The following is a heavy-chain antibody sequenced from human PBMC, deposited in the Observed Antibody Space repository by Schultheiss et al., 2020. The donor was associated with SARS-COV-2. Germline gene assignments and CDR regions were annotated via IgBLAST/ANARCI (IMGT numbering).Heavy chain of an antibody. V-gene: IGHV4-38-2*02. CDR3: AREVATVAFDI. CDR2: IHRSVNT. CDR1: GGSITSNYY. Sequence: SQTLSLTCTVSGGSITSNYYWGWIRQSPGKGLEWIAAIHRSVNTYYNPSLKSRVTISVDTSKNQFSLKLSSVTAADTAVYYCAREVATVAFDIWGQGTMVTVSS. D-gene: IGHD5-12*01. J-gene: IGHJ3*02.